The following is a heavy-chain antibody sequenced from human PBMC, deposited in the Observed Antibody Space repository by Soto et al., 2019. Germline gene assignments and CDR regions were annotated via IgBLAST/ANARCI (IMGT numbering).Heavy chain of an antibody. CDR2: ISAYNGNT. CDR1: GYTFTSYG. J-gene: IGHJ6*03. CDR3: ARDIRARTAAGTVYMDV. V-gene: IGHV1-18*01. D-gene: IGHD6-13*01. Sequence: ASVKVSCKASGYTFTSYGISWVRQAPGQGLEWMGWISAYNGNTNYAQKLQGRVTMTTDTSTSTAYMELRSLRSDDTAVYYCARDIRARTAAGTVYMDVWGKGTTVTVSS.